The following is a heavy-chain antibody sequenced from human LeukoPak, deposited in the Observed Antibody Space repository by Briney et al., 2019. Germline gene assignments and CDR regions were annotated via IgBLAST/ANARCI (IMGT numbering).Heavy chain of an antibody. J-gene: IGHJ6*02. V-gene: IGHV1-3*01. CDR1: GYTFTSYA. Sequence: ASVKVSCKASGYTFTSYAMHWVRQAPGQRLEWMGWINAGNGNTKYSQKFQGRVTITRDTSASTAYMELSSLRSEDTAVYYCARDRRYCSSTSCYLNGMDVWGQGTTVTVSS. CDR2: INAGNGNT. D-gene: IGHD2-2*01. CDR3: ARDRRYCSSTSCYLNGMDV.